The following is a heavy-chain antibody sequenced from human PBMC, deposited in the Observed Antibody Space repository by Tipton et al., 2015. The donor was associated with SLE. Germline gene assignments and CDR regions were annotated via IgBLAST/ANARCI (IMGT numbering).Heavy chain of an antibody. CDR2: IYYSGST. CDR3: ARARSIAVAGPTSDGYYGMDV. D-gene: IGHD6-19*01. J-gene: IGHJ6*02. CDR1: GGSISSHY. V-gene: IGHV4-59*11. Sequence: TLSLTCTISGGSISSHYWSWIRQPPGKGLEWIGYIYYSGSTNYNPPLKSRVTISVDTSKNQFSLKLSSVTAADTAVYYCARARSIAVAGPTSDGYYGMDVWGQGTTVTVSS.